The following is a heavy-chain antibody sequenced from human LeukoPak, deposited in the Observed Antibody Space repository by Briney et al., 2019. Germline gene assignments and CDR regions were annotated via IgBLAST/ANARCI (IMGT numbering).Heavy chain of an antibody. CDR2: IIPIFGTA. CDR3: ASGITFRVGQYYFDY. CDR1: GGTFISYA. D-gene: IGHD3-3*01. Sequence: SVKVSCKASGGTFISYAISWGRQAPGQGREWMGGIIPIFGTANYAQKFQGRVTITTDESTSTAYMELSSLRSEDTAVYYCASGITFRVGQYYFDYWGQGTLVTVSS. V-gene: IGHV1-69*05. J-gene: IGHJ4*02.